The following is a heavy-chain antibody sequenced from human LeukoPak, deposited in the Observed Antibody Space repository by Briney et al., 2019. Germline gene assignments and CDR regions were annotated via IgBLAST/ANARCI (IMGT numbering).Heavy chain of an antibody. CDR3: AREGSGISNAFDI. V-gene: IGHV4-59*01. Sequence: PSETLSLTCSVSGGSISSYYWSWIRQPPGKGLEWIGYLYYSGSTNSNPSLKSRVTMSVDTSKNQFSLKLRSVTAADTAVYYCAREGSGISNAFDIWGQGTMVTVSS. CDR2: LYYSGST. J-gene: IGHJ3*02. D-gene: IGHD3-10*01. CDR1: GGSISSYY.